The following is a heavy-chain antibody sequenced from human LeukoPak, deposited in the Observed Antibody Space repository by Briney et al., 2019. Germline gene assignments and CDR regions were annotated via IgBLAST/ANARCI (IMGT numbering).Heavy chain of an antibody. CDR2: ISGSGDST. V-gene: IGHV3-23*01. CDR1: GFTFSSYT. D-gene: IGHD6-13*01. J-gene: IGHJ4*02. Sequence: GGSLRLSCAASGFTFSSYTMSWVRQAPGKGLVWVSAISGSGDSTYYADSVKGRFTISRDNSKNTLFLQMNSLRAEDTAVYYCARGVIAAAGFFDFWGQGALVTVSS. CDR3: ARGVIAAAGFFDF.